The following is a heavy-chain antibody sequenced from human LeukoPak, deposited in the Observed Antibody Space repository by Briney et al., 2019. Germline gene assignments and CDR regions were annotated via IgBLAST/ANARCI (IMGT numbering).Heavy chain of an antibody. CDR3: ARDNRAEKASSTSCYGGY. V-gene: IGHV1-69*05. Sequence: SVKVSCKASGGTFSSYAISWVRQAPGQGLEWMGGIIPIFGTANYAQKLQGRVTMTTDTSTSTAYMELRSLRSDDTAVYYCARDNRAEKASSTSCYGGYWGQGTLVTVSS. J-gene: IGHJ4*02. CDR1: GGTFSSYA. CDR2: IIPIFGTA. D-gene: IGHD2-2*01.